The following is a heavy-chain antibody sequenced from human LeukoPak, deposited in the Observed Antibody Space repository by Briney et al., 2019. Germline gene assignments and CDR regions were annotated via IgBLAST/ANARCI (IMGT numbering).Heavy chain of an antibody. Sequence: GGSLRLSCTCSGFTFGDYALSWVRQAPGKGLEWVSYISSSGSTIYYADSVKGRFTISRDNAKNSLYLQMNSLRAEDTAVYYCARVVYRYDSSGYMYYYYYMDVWGKGTTVTVSS. V-gene: IGHV3-48*03. J-gene: IGHJ6*03. CDR3: ARVVYRYDSSGYMYYYYYMDV. CDR1: GFTFGDYA. CDR2: ISSSGSTI. D-gene: IGHD3-22*01.